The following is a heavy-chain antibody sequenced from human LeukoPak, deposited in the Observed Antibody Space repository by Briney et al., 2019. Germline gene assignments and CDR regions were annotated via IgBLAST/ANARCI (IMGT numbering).Heavy chain of an antibody. Sequence: GGSLRLSCSASGFYFLDHPIHWVRQAPRKGPEWVSGIGNSLSKGYADSVRGRFTISRDNAGNSVYLQMKSLRPEDTALYYCAKEIRRGDSPLDSWGQGTLVTVSS. CDR2: IGNSLSK. J-gene: IGHJ4*02. V-gene: IGHV3-9*01. CDR3: AKEIRRGDSPLDS. CDR1: GFYFLDHP.